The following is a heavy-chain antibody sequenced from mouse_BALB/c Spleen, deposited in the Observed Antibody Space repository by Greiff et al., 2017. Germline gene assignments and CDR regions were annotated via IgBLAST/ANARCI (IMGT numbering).Heavy chain of an antibody. CDR1: GYTFTSYV. Sequence: QLQESGPELVKPGASVKMSCKASGYTFTSYVMHWVKQKPGQGLEWIGYINPYNDGTKYNEKFKGKATLTSDKSSSTAYMELTSLTSEDSAVYYCARGTVNYAMDYWGQGTSVTVSS. V-gene: IGHV1-14*01. J-gene: IGHJ4*01. CDR3: ARGTVNYAMDY. CDR2: INPYNDGT. D-gene: IGHD1-1*01.